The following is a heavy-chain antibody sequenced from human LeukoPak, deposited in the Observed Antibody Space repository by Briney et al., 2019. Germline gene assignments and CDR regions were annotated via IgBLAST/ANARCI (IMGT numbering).Heavy chain of an antibody. CDR2: ISSSSSTI. CDR3: AKGGNYYGSGSYPAN. Sequence: GGSLRLSCAASGFTFSSYSMNWVRQAPGKGLEWVSYISSSSSTIYYADSVKGRFTISRDNSKNTLYLQMNSLRAEDTAVYYCAKGGNYYGSGSYPANWGQGTLVTVSS. CDR1: GFTFSSYS. D-gene: IGHD3-10*01. V-gene: IGHV3-48*01. J-gene: IGHJ4*02.